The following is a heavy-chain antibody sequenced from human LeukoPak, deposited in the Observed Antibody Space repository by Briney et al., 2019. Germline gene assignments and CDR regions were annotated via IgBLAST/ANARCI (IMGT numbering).Heavy chain of an antibody. V-gene: IGHV4-4*07. CDR1: GGSISSYY. Sequence: KPSETLSLTCTVSGGSISSYYWSWIRQPAGKGLEWIGRIYTSGSTNYNPSLKSRVTISGDKSKNQFSLKLSSVTAADTAVYYCARELGSLGRVDYWGQGTLVTVSS. CDR2: IYTSGST. J-gene: IGHJ4*02. CDR3: ARELGSLGRVDY. D-gene: IGHD7-27*01.